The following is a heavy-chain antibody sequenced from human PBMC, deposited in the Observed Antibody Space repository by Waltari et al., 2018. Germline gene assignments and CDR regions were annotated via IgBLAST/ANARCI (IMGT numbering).Heavy chain of an antibody. CDR1: GYSFTSYW. Sequence: EVQLVQSGAEVKKPGESLKISCKGSGYSFTSYWIGWVRQMPGQGLEWMGIIYHGDSDTRYSPSFQGQVTISADKSISTAYLQWSSLKASDTAMYYCATPYYYDSSGYLKGYAFDIWGQGTMVTVSS. V-gene: IGHV5-51*01. J-gene: IGHJ3*02. CDR2: IYHGDSDT. D-gene: IGHD3-22*01. CDR3: ATPYYYDSSGYLKGYAFDI.